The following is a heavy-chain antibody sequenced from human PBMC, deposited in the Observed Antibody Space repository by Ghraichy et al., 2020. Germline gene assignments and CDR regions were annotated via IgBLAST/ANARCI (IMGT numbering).Heavy chain of an antibody. CDR1: GGSISTYC. D-gene: IGHD5-24*01. Sequence: SETLSLTCSISGGSISTYCWSWIRQSPGKGLEWIGYICSSGTIKYNPSLRSRVTISFDTSITQFSLRLNSVTAADTAVYSCARHWSRRDGFTYVDYLDSWGQGILVTVSS. V-gene: IGHV4-59*08. CDR2: ICSSGTI. CDR3: ARHWSRRDGFTYVDYLDS. J-gene: IGHJ4*02.